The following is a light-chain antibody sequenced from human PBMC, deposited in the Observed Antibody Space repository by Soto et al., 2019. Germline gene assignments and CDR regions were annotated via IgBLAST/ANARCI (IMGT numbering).Light chain of an antibody. CDR2: GNN. Sequence: QSVLTQPPSVSGAPGQRVTISCTGSSSNIGAGFDVHWYQQLPGTAPKILVYGNNNRPSGVPDRFSGSKSGTSASLAITGLQAEDEADYYCQSYDSSLGRVFGGGTKLTVL. V-gene: IGLV1-40*01. CDR3: QSYDSSLGRV. J-gene: IGLJ3*02. CDR1: SSNIGAGFD.